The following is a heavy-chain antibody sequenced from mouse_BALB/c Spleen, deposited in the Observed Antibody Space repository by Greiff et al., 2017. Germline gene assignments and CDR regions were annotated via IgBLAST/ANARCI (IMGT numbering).Heavy chain of an antibody. Sequence: EVKVVESGGGLVKPGGSLKLSCAASGFTFSSYAMSWVRQTPEKRLEWVASISSGGSTYYPDSVKGRFTISRDNARNILYLQMSSLRAEDTAMYYCATTVADYFDYWGQGTTLTVSS. CDR2: ISSGGST. D-gene: IGHD1-1*01. V-gene: IGHV5-6-5*01. CDR3: ATTVADYFDY. CDR1: GFTFSSYA. J-gene: IGHJ2*01.